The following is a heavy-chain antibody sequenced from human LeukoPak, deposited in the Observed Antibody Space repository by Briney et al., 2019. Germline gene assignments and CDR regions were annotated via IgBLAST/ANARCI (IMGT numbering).Heavy chain of an antibody. CDR3: ARESPYYDILTGYYDY. CDR1: GGTFSSYA. CDR2: IIPIFGTA. Sequence: SVKVSCKASGGTFSSYAISWVRQAPGQGLEWMVRIIPIFGTANYAQKFQGRVTITTDESTSTAYMELSSLRSEDTAVYYCARESPYYDILTGYYDYWGQGTLVTVSS. J-gene: IGHJ4*02. D-gene: IGHD3-9*01. V-gene: IGHV1-69*05.